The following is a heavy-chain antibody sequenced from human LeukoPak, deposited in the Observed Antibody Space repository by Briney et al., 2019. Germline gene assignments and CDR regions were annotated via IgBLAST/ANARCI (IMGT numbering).Heavy chain of an antibody. D-gene: IGHD6-13*01. Sequence: PSETLSLTCTVSGGSISSYYWSWIRQPPGKGLEWIGEIIHDGGTNYNPSLKSRVALSVDTSKNQFSLQLTSVTAADTAVYYCARAPVARQYSSSWFLYYGMDVWGQGTTVTVSS. CDR2: IIHDGGT. CDR3: ARAPVARQYSSSWFLYYGMDV. J-gene: IGHJ6*02. V-gene: IGHV4-34*12. CDR1: GGSISSYY.